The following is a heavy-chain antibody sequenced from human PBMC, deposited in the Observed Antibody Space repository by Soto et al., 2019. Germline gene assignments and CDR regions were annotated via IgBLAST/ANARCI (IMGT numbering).Heavy chain of an antibody. J-gene: IGHJ4*02. V-gene: IGHV3-21*01. CDR2: ISSSSSYI. Sequence: GGSLRLSCAASGFTFSSYSMNWVRQAPGKGLEWVSSISSSSSYIYYADSVRGRFAISRDNAKSSLYLQMNSLRAEDTAVYYCARDLYGDYYSDYWGQGTLVTVSS. D-gene: IGHD4-17*01. CDR1: GFTFSSYS. CDR3: ARDLYGDYYSDY.